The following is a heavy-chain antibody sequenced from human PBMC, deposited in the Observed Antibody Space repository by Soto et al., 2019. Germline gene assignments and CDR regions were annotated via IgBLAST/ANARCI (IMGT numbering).Heavy chain of an antibody. Sequence: GGSLRLCCAASGFTFNDAWMTWVRQAPGKGLEWVGRIKNKADGGTTDFAAPVKGRFTISRDDSKNTVYLQMNSLKTEDTAVYYCTTANFWDNFDYWGQGTLVTVSS. V-gene: IGHV3-15*01. CDR3: TTANFWDNFDY. J-gene: IGHJ4*02. D-gene: IGHD1-26*01. CDR1: GFTFNDAW. CDR2: IKNKADGGTT.